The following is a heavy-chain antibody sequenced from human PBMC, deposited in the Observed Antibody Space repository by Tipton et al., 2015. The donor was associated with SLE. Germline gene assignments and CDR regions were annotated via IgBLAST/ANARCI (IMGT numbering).Heavy chain of an antibody. CDR1: GGPIRNSPYY. Sequence: TLSLTCHVAGGPIRNSPYYWAWIRQTRGKRLEWIGSVFVTGYTAYNPSLEGRVSLSVDTSKNQFSLKVNSVTAADTAVYYCARTGSGRFYWMWGQGTLVTVSS. D-gene: IGHD2-8*02. V-gene: IGHV4-39*07. J-gene: IGHJ4*02. CDR2: VFVTGYT. CDR3: ARTGSGRFYWM.